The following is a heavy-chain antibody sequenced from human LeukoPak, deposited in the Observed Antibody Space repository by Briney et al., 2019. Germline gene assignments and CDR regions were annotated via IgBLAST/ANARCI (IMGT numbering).Heavy chain of an antibody. V-gene: IGHV4-59*08. Sequence: KASETLSLTCTVSGGSISSFYWSWIRQTPGKGLEWIGYISYSGSTNYNPSLKSRVIISVDTSKNQFSLRLSSVTAADTAVYFCARTYGGYYFDYWGQGTLVTVSS. CDR1: GGSISSFY. J-gene: IGHJ4*02. CDR3: ARTYGGYYFDY. D-gene: IGHD5-12*01. CDR2: ISYSGST.